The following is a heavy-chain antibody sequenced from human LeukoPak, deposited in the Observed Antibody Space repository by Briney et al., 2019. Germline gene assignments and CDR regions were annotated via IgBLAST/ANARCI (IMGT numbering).Heavy chain of an antibody. Sequence: PGGSLRLSCAASGFTFSSYWMSWVRQAPGKGLEWVANIKQDGSEKYYVDSVKGRFTISRDNAKNSLYLQMNSLRAEDTAVYYCARDPYYYDSSGYYYSYYYYGMDVWGQGTTVTVSS. CDR3: ARDPYYYDSSGYYYSYYYYGMDV. CDR1: GFTFSSYW. J-gene: IGHJ6*02. CDR2: IKQDGSEK. D-gene: IGHD3-22*01. V-gene: IGHV3-7*01.